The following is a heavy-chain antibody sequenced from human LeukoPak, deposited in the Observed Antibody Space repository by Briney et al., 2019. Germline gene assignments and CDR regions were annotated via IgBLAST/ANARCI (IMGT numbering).Heavy chain of an antibody. CDR2: ISYDGGNI. CDR1: GFTFSSYG. V-gene: IGHV3-30*18. Sequence: GRSLRLSCAASGFTFSSYGMHWVRQAPGKGLERVALISYDGGNIFYVDSVKGRFTISRDNSKNTLYLQMNSLRAEDTAVYYCAKDQDRDGYNPGDYWGQGTLVTVSS. D-gene: IGHD5-24*01. CDR3: AKDQDRDGYNPGDY. J-gene: IGHJ4*02.